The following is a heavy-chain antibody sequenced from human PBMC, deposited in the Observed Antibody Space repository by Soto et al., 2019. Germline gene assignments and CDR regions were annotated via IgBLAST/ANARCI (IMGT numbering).Heavy chain of an antibody. CDR3: AREGGSRGVFGYYYYYGMDV. CDR1: GFTFSSYA. Sequence: QVQLVESGGGVVQPGRSLRLSCAASGFTFSSYAMHWVRQAPGKGLEWVAVISYDGSNKYYADSVKGRFTISRDNSKNTLYLQMNSLRAEDTAVYYCAREGGSRGVFGYYYYYGMDVW. D-gene: IGHD3-10*01. V-gene: IGHV3-30-3*01. CDR2: ISYDGSNK. J-gene: IGHJ6*01.